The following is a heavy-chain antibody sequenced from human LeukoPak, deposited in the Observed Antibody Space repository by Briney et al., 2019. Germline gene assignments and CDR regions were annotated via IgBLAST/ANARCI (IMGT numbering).Heavy chain of an antibody. CDR3: AKDMGSGNGRNAFDI. CDR1: GFTFDDYA. J-gene: IGHJ3*02. D-gene: IGHD3-10*01. Sequence: GGFLRLSCAASGFTFDDYAMHWVRQAPGKGLEWVSGISWNSGSIGYADSVKGRFTISRDNAKNSLYLQMNSLRAEDTALYYCAKDMGSGNGRNAFDIWGQGTMVTVSS. CDR2: ISWNSGSI. V-gene: IGHV3-9*01.